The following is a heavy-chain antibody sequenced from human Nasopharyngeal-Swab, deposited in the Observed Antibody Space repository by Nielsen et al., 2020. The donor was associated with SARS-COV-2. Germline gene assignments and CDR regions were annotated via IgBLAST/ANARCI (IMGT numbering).Heavy chain of an antibody. Sequence: GESLKISCAASGFTFSSYAMSWVRQAPGKGLEWVSAISGSGGSTYYADSVKGRFTISRDNSKNTLYLQMNSLRAEDTAVYYCARDRVYCSSTSCYERYYYYGMDVWGQGTTVTVSS. CDR3: ARDRVYCSSTSCYERYYYYGMDV. D-gene: IGHD2-2*01. V-gene: IGHV3-23*01. CDR1: GFTFSSYA. CDR2: ISGSGGST. J-gene: IGHJ6*02.